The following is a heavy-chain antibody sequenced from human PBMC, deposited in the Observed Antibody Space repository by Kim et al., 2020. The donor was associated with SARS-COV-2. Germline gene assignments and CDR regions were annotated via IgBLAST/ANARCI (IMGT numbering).Heavy chain of an antibody. CDR2: INPSGGST. Sequence: ASVKVSCKASGYTFTSYYMHWVRQAPGQGLEWMGIINPSGGSTSYAQKFQGRVTMTRDTSTSTVYMELSSLRSEDTAVYYCARDIVVVPAAGGGYYYYYGMDVWGQGTTVTVSS. CDR1: GYTFTSYY. CDR3: ARDIVVVPAAGGGYYYYYGMDV. J-gene: IGHJ6*02. V-gene: IGHV1-46*01. D-gene: IGHD2-2*01.